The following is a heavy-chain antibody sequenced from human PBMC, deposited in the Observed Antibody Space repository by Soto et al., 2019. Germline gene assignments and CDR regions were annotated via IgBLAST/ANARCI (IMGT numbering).Heavy chain of an antibody. CDR2: IKEHGGQS. Sequence: EVQLVESGGDLVQPGGSLSLSCAASGFSFSTYWMTWVRQAPGRGLEWLASIKEHGGQSFYADSVRGRFIISRDNAKNSVYLQLNSLRAEDTAVYYCARGISQAVAPIMGCYFDYWGQGTLLTVSS. CDR1: GFSFSTYW. D-gene: IGHD5-12*01. CDR3: ARGISQAVAPIMGCYFDY. V-gene: IGHV3-7*03. J-gene: IGHJ4*02.